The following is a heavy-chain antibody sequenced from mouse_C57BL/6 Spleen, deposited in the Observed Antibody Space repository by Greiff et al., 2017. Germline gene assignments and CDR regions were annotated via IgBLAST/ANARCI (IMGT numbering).Heavy chain of an antibody. J-gene: IGHJ4*01. CDR3: ANYYDNSYHYAMDY. CDR2: ILPGGGST. Sequence: QVQLQESGAELMKPGTSVKLSYKATGYTFTDYWIAWVTQRPGHGLEWIGEILPGGGSTNYNEKFKGKATFTADTSSNTDYMQLSSLTSEDSAIYYCANYYDNSYHYAMDYWGQGTSVTVSS. CDR1: GYTFTDYW. D-gene: IGHD1-1*01. V-gene: IGHV1-9*01.